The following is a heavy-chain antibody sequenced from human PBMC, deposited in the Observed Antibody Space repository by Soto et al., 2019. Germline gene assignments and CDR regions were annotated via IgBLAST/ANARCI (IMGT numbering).Heavy chain of an antibody. CDR1: GFTFSSYG. D-gene: IGHD1-20*01. CDR2: ISNDGSNK. CDR3: AKDNIMYTWNHADY. Sequence: GGSLRLSWAASGFTFSSYGMHWVRQAPGKGLEWVAVISNDGSNKYYADSVKGRFTISRDNSKNTLYLQMNSLRAEDTAVYYCAKDNIMYTWNHADYWGQGTLVTVSS. J-gene: IGHJ4*01. V-gene: IGHV3-30*18.